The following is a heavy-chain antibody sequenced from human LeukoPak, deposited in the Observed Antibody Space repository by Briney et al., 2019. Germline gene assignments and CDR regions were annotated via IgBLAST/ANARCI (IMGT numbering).Heavy chain of an antibody. CDR1: GFTFSSHW. J-gene: IGHJ4*02. V-gene: IGHV3-7*01. D-gene: IGHD4-17*01. Sequence: GGSLRLSCAGSGFTFSSHWMGWVRQAPGKGLEWLANIKEDGHEKYYVDSVQGRFTISRDNAKNSLFLQMDSLRAEDTAVYFCARHGYYVFDYWGQGALVTVSS. CDR3: ARHGYYVFDY. CDR2: IKEDGHEK.